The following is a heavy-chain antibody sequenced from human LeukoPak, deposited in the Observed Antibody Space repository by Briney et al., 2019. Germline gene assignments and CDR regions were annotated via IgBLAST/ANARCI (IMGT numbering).Heavy chain of an antibody. Sequence: SGTLSLTCAVSGGSISSSNWWSWVRQPPGKGLEWIGEIYHSGSTNYNPSLKSRVTISVDKSKNQFSLKLSSVTAADTAVYYCARVSYYYDSSGSWGFDYWGQGTLVTVSS. V-gene: IGHV4-4*02. J-gene: IGHJ4*02. CDR3: ARVSYYYDSSGSWGFDY. CDR1: GGSISSSNW. D-gene: IGHD3-22*01. CDR2: IYHSGST.